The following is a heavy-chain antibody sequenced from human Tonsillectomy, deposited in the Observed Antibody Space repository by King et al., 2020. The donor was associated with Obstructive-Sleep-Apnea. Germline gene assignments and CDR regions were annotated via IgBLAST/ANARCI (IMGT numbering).Heavy chain of an antibody. Sequence: QLQESGPGLVKPSQTLSLTCTFSGGSISSGGYYWSWIRQHPGKGLEWIGYIYDSGSTYYNPSLKSRVTISVDTSKNQFSLKLSSVTAADTAVYYCARDVRRPLYFDYWGQGTLVTVSS. J-gene: IGHJ4*02. CDR2: IYDSGST. CDR3: ARDVRRPLYFDY. CDR1: GGSISSGGYY. V-gene: IGHV4-31*03.